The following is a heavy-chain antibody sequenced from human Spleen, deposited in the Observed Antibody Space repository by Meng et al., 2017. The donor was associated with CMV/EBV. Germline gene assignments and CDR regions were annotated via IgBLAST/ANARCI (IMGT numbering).Heavy chain of an antibody. J-gene: IGHJ6*02. Sequence: KVSCKGSGYSFTSYWIGWVRQMPGKGLEWMGIIYPGDSETRYSPSFQGQVTISTDKSISTAFLQWSSLKASDTAMYYCARVERGTSFDSSSGASNYYYGLDVWGQGTTVTVSS. V-gene: IGHV5-51*01. CDR3: ARVERGTSFDSSSGASNYYYGLDV. CDR2: IYPGDSET. D-gene: IGHD2-2*01. CDR1: GYSFTSYW.